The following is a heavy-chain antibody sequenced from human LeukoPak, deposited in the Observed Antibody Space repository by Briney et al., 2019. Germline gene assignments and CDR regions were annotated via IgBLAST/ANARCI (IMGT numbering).Heavy chain of an antibody. V-gene: IGHV1-18*01. CDR2: ISVYNGNT. CDR3: ARDLTADY. Sequence: ASVKVSCKASGYTFTGYDINWVRQATGQGLEWMGWISVYNGNTNYAQKLQGRVTMTTDTSTSTAYMELRSLRSDDTAVYYCARDLTADYWGQGTLVTVSS. CDR1: GYTFTGYD. J-gene: IGHJ4*02.